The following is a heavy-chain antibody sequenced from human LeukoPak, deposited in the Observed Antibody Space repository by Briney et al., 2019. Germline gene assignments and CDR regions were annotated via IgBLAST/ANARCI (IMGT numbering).Heavy chain of an antibody. J-gene: IGHJ6*03. CDR1: GSTFSSYA. CDR2: IIPIFGTA. D-gene: IGHD2-15*01. Sequence: GASVKVSCKASGSTFSSYAISWVRQAPGQGLEWMGGIIPIFGTANYAQKFQGRVTITADESTSTAYMELSSLRSEDTAVYYCARGYCSGGSCYSYYYYNYMDVWGKGTTVTVSS. V-gene: IGHV1-69*13. CDR3: ARGYCSGGSCYSYYYYNYMDV.